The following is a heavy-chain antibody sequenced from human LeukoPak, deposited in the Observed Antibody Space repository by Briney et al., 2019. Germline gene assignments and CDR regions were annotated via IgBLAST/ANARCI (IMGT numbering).Heavy chain of an antibody. D-gene: IGHD2-2*01. CDR2: INPNSGGT. CDR3: ARDLPFPNNYCSSPSCSTHDY. Sequence: ASVKVSCKASGYTFTGYYMSWVRQAPGQGLEWMGWINPNSGGTNYAQKFQGRVTMTRDTSISTAYMELSRLRSDDTAVYYCARDLPFPNNYCSSPSCSTHDYWGQGTLVTVSS. V-gene: IGHV1-2*02. J-gene: IGHJ4*02. CDR1: GYTFTGYY.